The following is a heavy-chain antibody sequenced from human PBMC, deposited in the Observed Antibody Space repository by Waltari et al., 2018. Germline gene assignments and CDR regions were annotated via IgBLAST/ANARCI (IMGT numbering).Heavy chain of an antibody. V-gene: IGHV4-38-2*01. CDR2: IYHSGST. CDR3: ARGEMEDCGGDCYAEYFQH. CDR1: GYSISSGYY. D-gene: IGHD2-21*01. J-gene: IGHJ1*01. Sequence: QVQLQESGPGLVKPSETLSLTCAVSGYSISSGYYWGWIRQPPGKGLEWIGSIYHSGSTYYNPSLKRRVTMSVVTSKNQFSLKLSSVTAADTAVYYCARGEMEDCGGDCYAEYFQHWGQGTLVTVSS.